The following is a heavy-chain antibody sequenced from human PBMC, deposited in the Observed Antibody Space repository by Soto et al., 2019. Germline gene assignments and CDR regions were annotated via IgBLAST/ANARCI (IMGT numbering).Heavy chain of an antibody. CDR1: GFTFSNYA. J-gene: IGHJ6*02. D-gene: IGHD6-19*01. V-gene: IGHV3-23*01. CDR3: ARLADTSGWYKKSYYYYYAMDV. CDR2: ISGSGDSA. Sequence: GGSLRLSCAASGFTFSNYAMSWVRQAPGKGLEWVSGISGSGDSAYYADSVKGRLTISRDNSKNTLYLQVNRLRAEDTAVYCCARLADTSGWYKKSYYYYYAMDVWGQGTTVTVYS.